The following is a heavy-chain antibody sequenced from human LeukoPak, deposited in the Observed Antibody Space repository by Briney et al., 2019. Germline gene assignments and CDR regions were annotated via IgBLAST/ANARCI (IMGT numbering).Heavy chain of an antibody. CDR3: ARDCD. CDR2: IKQDGSDK. V-gene: IGHV3-7*01. Sequence: GGSLRPSCAASGFTFSSNWMSWVRQAPGKGLEWVANIKQDGSDKYYVDSVKGRFTISRDNAKNSLYLQMNSLRVEDTAVYYCARDCDWGQGTLVTVSS. J-gene: IGHJ4*02. CDR1: GFTFSSNW.